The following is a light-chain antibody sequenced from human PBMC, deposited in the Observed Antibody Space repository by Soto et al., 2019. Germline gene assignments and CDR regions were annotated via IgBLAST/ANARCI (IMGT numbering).Light chain of an antibody. V-gene: IGKV3-20*01. J-gene: IGKJ2*01. Sequence: EIVLTQSPGPLSLSPGERATLSCRASQSVSSRYLAWYKQKPGQDPRLLISGASSRATGITDRFIGSGSGTDITLTISRLEAEDCAGYYCQQYGSSPYTFGQGTMLEFK. CDR2: GAS. CDR3: QQYGSSPYT. CDR1: QSVSSRY.